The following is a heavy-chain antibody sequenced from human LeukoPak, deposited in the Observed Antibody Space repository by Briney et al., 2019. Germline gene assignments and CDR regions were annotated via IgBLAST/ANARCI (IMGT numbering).Heavy chain of an antibody. CDR1: GFTFGDYS. D-gene: IGHD2-2*02. CDR2: MRSNTYGGTT. J-gene: IGHJ4*02. Sequence: GGSLRLSCTASGFTFGDYSMTWFRQAPGKGVEGVGFMRSNTYGGTTEYAASVKGRFAISRDDSKSIVYLQMNSLKTEDTAVYYCTRGGYTFASWGQGTLVSVSS. V-gene: IGHV3-49*03. CDR3: TRGGYTFAS.